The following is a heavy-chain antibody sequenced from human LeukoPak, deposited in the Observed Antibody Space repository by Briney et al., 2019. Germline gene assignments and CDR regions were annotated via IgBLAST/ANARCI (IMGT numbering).Heavy chain of an antibody. Sequence: PSETLSLTCTVSGGSISSSSYYWGWIRQPPGKGLEWIGSIYYSGSTYYNPSLKSRVTISVDTSKNQFSLKLSSVTAADTAVYYCARAKSLWFGELLYSYYGMDVWGQGTTVTVSS. CDR1: GGSISSSSYY. V-gene: IGHV4-39*07. CDR3: ARAKSLWFGELLYSYYGMDV. D-gene: IGHD3-10*01. J-gene: IGHJ6*02. CDR2: IYYSGST.